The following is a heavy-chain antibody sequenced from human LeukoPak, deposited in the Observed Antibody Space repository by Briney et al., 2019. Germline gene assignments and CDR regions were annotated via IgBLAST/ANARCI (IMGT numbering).Heavy chain of an antibody. D-gene: IGHD5-18*01. CDR3: ARLEGYSYGIDY. Sequence: ASVKVSCKASGGTFSSYAISWVRQAPGQGLEWMGRIIPILGIANYAQKFQGRVTITADKSTSTAYMELSSLRSEDTAEYYCARLEGYSYGIDYWGQGTLVTVSS. J-gene: IGHJ4*02. CDR1: GGTFSSYA. CDR2: IIPILGIA. V-gene: IGHV1-69*04.